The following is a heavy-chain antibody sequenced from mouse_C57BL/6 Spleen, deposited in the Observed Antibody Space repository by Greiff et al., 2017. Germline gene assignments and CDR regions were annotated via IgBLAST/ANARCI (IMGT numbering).Heavy chain of an antibody. Sequence: EVQLQESGPGLVKPSQSLSLTCSVTGYSITSGYYWNWIRQFPGNKLEWMGYISYDGSNNYNPSLKNRISITRDTSKNQFFLKLNSVTTEDTATYYCARTYDYDDAMDYWGQGTSVTVSS. CDR3: ARTYDYDDAMDY. D-gene: IGHD2-4*01. CDR1: GYSITSGYY. CDR2: ISYDGSN. J-gene: IGHJ4*01. V-gene: IGHV3-6*01.